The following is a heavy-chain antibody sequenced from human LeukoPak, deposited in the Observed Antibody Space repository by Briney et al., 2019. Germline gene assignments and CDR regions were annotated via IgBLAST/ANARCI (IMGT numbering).Heavy chain of an antibody. CDR1: GFTFGDYA. D-gene: IGHD3-22*01. CDR3: GKSRGPRITMICRY. CDR2: ISWNSGSI. V-gene: IGHV3-9*01. Sequence: GGSLRLSCAASGFTFGDYAMHWVRQAPGKGLEWVSGISWNSGSIGYADSVKGRFTISRDHAQNSLYLQMNSLRAEDTALYYCGKSRGPRITMICRYWGEGTLVTVSS. J-gene: IGHJ4*02.